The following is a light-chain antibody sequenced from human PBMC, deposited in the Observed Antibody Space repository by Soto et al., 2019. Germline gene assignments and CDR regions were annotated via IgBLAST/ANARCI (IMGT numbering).Light chain of an antibody. CDR1: QGISSF. CDR2: GAS. CDR3: QQLNSFPIP. J-gene: IGKJ3*01. V-gene: IGKV1-9*01. Sequence: IQLTQSPSSLSASVGDRVTITCRASQGISSFLAWYQQKPGKAPKLLVYGASTLQSGLPSRFSGSGSGTDFTLTIGSLPPEDFATNYCQQLNSFPIPFGPGTKVDIK.